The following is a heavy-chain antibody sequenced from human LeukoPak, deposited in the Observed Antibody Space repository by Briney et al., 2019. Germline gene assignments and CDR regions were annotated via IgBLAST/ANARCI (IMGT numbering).Heavy chain of an antibody. CDR3: ARAPGVPNYFDY. J-gene: IGHJ4*02. CDR1: GFTFSSYA. Sequence: RSGGSLRLSCAASGFTFSSYAMHWVRQAPGKGLEWVAVISYDGSNKYYADSVKGRFTISRDNSKNTLYLQMNSLRAEDTAVYYCARAPGVPNYFDYWGQGTLVTVSS. D-gene: IGHD3-10*01. V-gene: IGHV3-30-3*01. CDR2: ISYDGSNK.